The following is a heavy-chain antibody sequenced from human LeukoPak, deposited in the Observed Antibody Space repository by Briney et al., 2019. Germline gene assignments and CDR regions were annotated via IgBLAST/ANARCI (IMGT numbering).Heavy chain of an antibody. CDR1: GGSISSYY. Sequence: SEPLSLTCTVSGGSISSYYWSWIRQPPGKGLEWIGYIYYSGSTNYNPSLKSRVTISVDTSKNQFSLKLSSVTAADTAVYYCARHQHSNYYGSGSYLHGMDVWGQGTTVTVSS. D-gene: IGHD3-10*01. V-gene: IGHV4-59*08. CDR3: ARHQHSNYYGSGSYLHGMDV. J-gene: IGHJ6*02. CDR2: IYYSGST.